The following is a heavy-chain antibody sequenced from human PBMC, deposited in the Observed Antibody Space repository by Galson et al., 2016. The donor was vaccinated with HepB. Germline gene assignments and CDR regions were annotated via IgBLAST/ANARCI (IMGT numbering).Heavy chain of an antibody. CDR3: AREPGHCTGNSCYSGGMDV. CDR1: GDSVSSDTAA. Sequence: CAISGDSVSSDTAAWNWIRQSPSRGLGWLGRTYYRSKWYNDYAVSVKGRITINPDTTKNQFSLQLSSVTPEDTAVYYCAREPGHCTGNSCYSGGMDVWGQGTTVTVSS. V-gene: IGHV6-1*01. CDR2: TYYRSKWYN. D-gene: IGHD2-15*01. J-gene: IGHJ6*02.